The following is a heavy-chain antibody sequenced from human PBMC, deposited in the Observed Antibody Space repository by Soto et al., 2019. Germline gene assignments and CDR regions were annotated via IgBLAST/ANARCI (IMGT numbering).Heavy chain of an antibody. CDR2: INHSGST. Sequence: PSETLSLTCAVYGGSFRGYYWSWIRQPPGKGLEWIGEINHSGSTNYNPSLKSRVTISVDTSKNQFSLKLSSVTAADTAVYYCARGPNSYYYDSSGSRFGYWGQGTLVTVSS. D-gene: IGHD3-22*01. V-gene: IGHV4-34*01. CDR3: ARGPNSYYYDSSGSRFGY. CDR1: GGSFRGYY. J-gene: IGHJ4*02.